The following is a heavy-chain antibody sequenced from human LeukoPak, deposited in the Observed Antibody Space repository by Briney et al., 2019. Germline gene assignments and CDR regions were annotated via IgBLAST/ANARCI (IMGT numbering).Heavy chain of an antibody. CDR3: ATAVGTTMHVFDI. J-gene: IGHJ3*02. CDR1: RYALSELA. D-gene: IGHD5-12*01. CDR2: FDPEDVEE. Sequence: ASVKVSCKVSRYALSELAMHWVRQAPGKGLEWMGGFDPEDVEEIYAQNFQGRVTMTEDTSTDTAYMELSSLRSEDTAVYYRATAVGTTMHVFDIWGQGTLVTVSS. V-gene: IGHV1-24*01.